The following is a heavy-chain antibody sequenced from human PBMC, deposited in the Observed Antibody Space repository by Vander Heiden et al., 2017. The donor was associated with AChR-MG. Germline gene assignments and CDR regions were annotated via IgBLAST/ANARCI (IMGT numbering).Heavy chain of an antibody. CDR3: ARGLEDYDYIWGSYDDYMDV. CDR2: MKPNSGNT. J-gene: IGHJ6*03. Sequence: HVQLVQSGAGVKKPGASVTVSCTASGYTFTSHDINWVRQATGQGLEWMGWMKPNSGNTGYAQKFQGRVTMTRNNSISTAYMELSSLRSEDTAVYYCARGLEDYDYIWGSYDDYMDVWGKGTTVTVSS. CDR1: GYTFTSHD. V-gene: IGHV1-8*01. D-gene: IGHD3-16*01.